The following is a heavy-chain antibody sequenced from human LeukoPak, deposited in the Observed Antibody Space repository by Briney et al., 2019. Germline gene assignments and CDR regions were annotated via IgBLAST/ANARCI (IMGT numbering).Heavy chain of an antibody. V-gene: IGHV3-66*02. Sequence: GGSLRLSCAASGFTVSSNFMSWVRQAPGKGLEWVSFIYGGGSTYYADSVKGRFTISRDNSKNTLYLQMNSLRAEDTAVYYCAAGIVAAFGVFDYWGQGTLVTVSS. CDR2: IYGGGST. CDR1: GFTVSSNF. CDR3: AAGIVAAFGVFDY. J-gene: IGHJ4*02. D-gene: IGHD1-26*01.